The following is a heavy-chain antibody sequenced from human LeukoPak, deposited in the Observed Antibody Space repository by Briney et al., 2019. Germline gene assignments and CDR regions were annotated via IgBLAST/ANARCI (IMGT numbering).Heavy chain of an antibody. CDR1: GFTFGSYG. Sequence: GSLRLSCAASGFTFGSYGMHWVRQAPGKGLEWVAVISYDGSNKYYADSVKGRFTISRDNSKNTLYLQMNSLRAEDTAVYYCAKEGYSSSWYYFDYWGQGTLVTVSS. V-gene: IGHV3-30*18. D-gene: IGHD6-13*01. CDR2: ISYDGSNK. CDR3: AKEGYSSSWYYFDY. J-gene: IGHJ4*02.